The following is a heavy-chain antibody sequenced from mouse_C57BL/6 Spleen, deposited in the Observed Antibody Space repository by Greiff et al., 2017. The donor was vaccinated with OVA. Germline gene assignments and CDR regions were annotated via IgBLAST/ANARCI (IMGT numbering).Heavy chain of an antibody. CDR2: IDPSDSYT. Sequence: QVHVKQPGAELVKPGASVKLSCKASGYTFTSYWMQWVKQRPGQGLEWIGEIDPSDSYTNYNQKFKGKATLTVDTSSSTAYMQLSSLTSEDSAVYYCARGGYDGYYYFDYWGQGTTLTVSS. V-gene: IGHV1-50*01. J-gene: IGHJ2*01. CDR1: GYTFTSYW. CDR3: ARGGYDGYYYFDY. D-gene: IGHD2-3*01.